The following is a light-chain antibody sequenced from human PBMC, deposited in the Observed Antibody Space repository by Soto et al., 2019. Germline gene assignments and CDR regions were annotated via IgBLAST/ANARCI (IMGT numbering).Light chain of an antibody. V-gene: IGKV3-11*01. CDR1: QSVSSY. J-gene: IGKJ2*01. CDR3: RQRSNWHPYT. CDR2: DAS. Sequence: EIVLTQSPATLSLSPGERATLSCRASQSVSSYLAWYQQKPGQAPRLLIYDASNRATGIPARFSSSGSGTDFTLTIISLEPEDFAVYYCRQRSNWHPYTFGQGTKLDIK.